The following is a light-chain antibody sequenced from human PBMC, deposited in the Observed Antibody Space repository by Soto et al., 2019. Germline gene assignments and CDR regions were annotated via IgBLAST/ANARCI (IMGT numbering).Light chain of an antibody. V-gene: IGKV4-1*01. Sequence: DFVMTQSPDSLAVSLGERATINCKSSQSVLYSSNNENYLAWYQQKPGQPPKLLIYWASTRESGVPDRFSGSGSGTDFTLTISSLQAEDVAVYYCQQYYSTPQTFGQGTKVEIK. J-gene: IGKJ1*01. CDR1: QSVLYSSNNENY. CDR2: WAS. CDR3: QQYYSTPQT.